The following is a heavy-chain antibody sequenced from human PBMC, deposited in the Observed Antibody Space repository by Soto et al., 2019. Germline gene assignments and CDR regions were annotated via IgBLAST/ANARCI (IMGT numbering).Heavy chain of an antibody. Sequence: SETLSLTCTVSGGSISSSSYYWGWIRQPPGKGLEWIGSIYYSGSTYYNPSLKSRVTISVDTSKNQFSLKLSSVTAADTAVYYCARLFPGDQLLPFDYWGQGTLVTVSS. CDR2: IYYSGST. D-gene: IGHD2-2*01. J-gene: IGHJ4*02. CDR3: ARLFPGDQLLPFDY. CDR1: GGSISSSSYY. V-gene: IGHV4-39*01.